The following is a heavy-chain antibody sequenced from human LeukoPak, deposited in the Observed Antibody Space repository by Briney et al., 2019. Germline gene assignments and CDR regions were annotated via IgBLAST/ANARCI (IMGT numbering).Heavy chain of an antibody. V-gene: IGHV4-59*01. D-gene: IGHD2-15*01. CDR3: AGGWFYP. J-gene: IGHJ5*02. CDR1: GGSISSYY. CDR2: IYYSGST. Sequence: SETLSLTCTVSGGSISSYYWRWIRQPPGKLLEWIVYIYYSGSTNYNPSLKSRVTISVDTSKAQFSLKLSSVIAAHTAVYYCAGGWFYPWGQGTLVTVSS.